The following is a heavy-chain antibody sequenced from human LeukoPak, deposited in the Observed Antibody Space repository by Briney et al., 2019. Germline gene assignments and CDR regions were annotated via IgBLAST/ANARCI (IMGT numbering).Heavy chain of an antibody. CDR2: IHPSAGTT. V-gene: IGHV1-46*01. CDR1: GYTFTGYY. D-gene: IGHD2-21*01. Sequence: ASVKVSCKASGYTFTGYYMHWVRQAPGQGLEWMGIIHPSAGTTSYEQKFQGRVTMTRDPSTNTFYVQLSSLRSDDTAVYYCSRSVVVPGSDYGMDVWGQGTTVTVSS. CDR3: SRSVVVPGSDYGMDV. J-gene: IGHJ6*02.